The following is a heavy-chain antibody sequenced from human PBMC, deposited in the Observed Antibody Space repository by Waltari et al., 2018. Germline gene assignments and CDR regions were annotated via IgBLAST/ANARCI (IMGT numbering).Heavy chain of an antibody. D-gene: IGHD4-17*01. CDR1: GFPLSRSW. J-gene: IGHJ4*02. CDR2: RNEDASVK. CDR3: AHDYGDSGRTY. V-gene: IGHV3-7*01. Sequence: EVKLVASGGALVQPGGSLRLPGAASGFPLSRSWMSWFRQAPGKGLEWVANRNEDASVKYYVDSVKGRFTISRDNAKNSLYLQMNSLRVEDTAVYFCAHDYGDSGRTYWGQGTLVTVSS.